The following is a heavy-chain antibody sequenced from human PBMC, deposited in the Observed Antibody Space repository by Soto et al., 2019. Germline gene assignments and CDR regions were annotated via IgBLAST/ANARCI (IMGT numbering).Heavy chain of an antibody. CDR2: IWYDGTDK. Sequence: GGSLRLSCAASGFTFTNYGMHWVRQAPGKGLEWVAAIWYDGTDKYYADSVKGRFTISRDNSKNTLYLQMNSLRAEDTAVYYCARDVGSTVAGPDYWGQGTLVTVSS. V-gene: IGHV3-33*01. CDR3: ARDVGSTVAGPDY. D-gene: IGHD6-19*01. CDR1: GFTFTNYG. J-gene: IGHJ4*02.